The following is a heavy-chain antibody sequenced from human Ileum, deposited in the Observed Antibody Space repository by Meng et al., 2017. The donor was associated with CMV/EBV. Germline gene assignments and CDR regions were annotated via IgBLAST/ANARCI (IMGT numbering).Heavy chain of an antibody. J-gene: IGHJ4*02. CDR1: GGAISGYY. Sequence: GQLQGPGPGLVKPSETLSLTCTVSGGAISGYYWSWIRQPATKGLEWIGRAYSSVSTDYNPSLQSRVTMSVDTSKNQFSLKLSSVTAADTAVYYCARGSSSWAFDYWGQGTLVTVSS. CDR3: ARGSSSWAFDY. CDR2: AYSSVST. D-gene: IGHD2-2*01. V-gene: IGHV4-4*07.